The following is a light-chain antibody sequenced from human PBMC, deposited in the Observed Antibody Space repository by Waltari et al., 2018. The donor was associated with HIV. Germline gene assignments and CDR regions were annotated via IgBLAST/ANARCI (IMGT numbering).Light chain of an antibody. Sequence: EIVLTQSPGTLSLSPGERATLPCRASQSVSSSYLAWYQQKPGQAPRLLIYGASSMATGIPDRFSGSGSGTDFTLTISRLEPEDFAVYYCQQYCSSPLTFGGGTKVEIK. V-gene: IGKV3-20*01. J-gene: IGKJ4*01. CDR2: GAS. CDR3: QQYCSSPLT. CDR1: QSVSSSY.